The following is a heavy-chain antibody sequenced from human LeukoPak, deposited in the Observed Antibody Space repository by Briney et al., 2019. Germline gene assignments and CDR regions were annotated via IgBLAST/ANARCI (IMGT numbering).Heavy chain of an antibody. CDR1: GFTFDDYG. Sequence: GGSLRLSCAASGFTFDDYGMSWVRQAPGKGLEWVSGINWNGGSTGYADSVKGRFTISRDNAKNSLYLQMNSLRAKDTALYYCARGIVGATAGGYYFDYWGQGTLVTVSS. CDR2: INWNGGST. V-gene: IGHV3-20*04. J-gene: IGHJ4*02. D-gene: IGHD1-26*01. CDR3: ARGIVGATAGGYYFDY.